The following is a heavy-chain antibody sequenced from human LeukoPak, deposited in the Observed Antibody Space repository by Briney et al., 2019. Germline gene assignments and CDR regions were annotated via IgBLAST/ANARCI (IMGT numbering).Heavy chain of an antibody. V-gene: IGHV4-59*11. CDR2: IYYSGRT. CDR3: ARLLDNDSSGDPDTFDM. CDR1: DGSISRHY. D-gene: IGHD3-22*01. Sequence: TASETLSLTCTVSDGSISRHYWSWIRQPPGKGLEWIGYIYYSGRTKWNPSLQSRVTVSLDTSENNFSLKLTSVTAADTAVYYCARLLDNDSSGDPDTFDMWGQGTVATVSS. J-gene: IGHJ3*02.